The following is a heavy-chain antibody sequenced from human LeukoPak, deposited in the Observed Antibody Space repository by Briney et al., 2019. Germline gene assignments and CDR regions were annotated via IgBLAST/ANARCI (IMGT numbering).Heavy chain of an antibody. CDR3: AKGGSSTWTTATKHYFDY. CDR1: GFTFNSYG. CDR2: IQYDGSNK. J-gene: IGHJ4*02. Sequence: GGSLRLSCAASGFTFNSYGMHWVRQAPGKGLEWVAFIQYDGSNKYYADSVNGRFTISRDSSKNTLYLQMNSLRAEDTAVYYCAKGGSSTWTTATKHYFDYWGQGTLVTVSS. D-gene: IGHD4-17*01. V-gene: IGHV3-30*02.